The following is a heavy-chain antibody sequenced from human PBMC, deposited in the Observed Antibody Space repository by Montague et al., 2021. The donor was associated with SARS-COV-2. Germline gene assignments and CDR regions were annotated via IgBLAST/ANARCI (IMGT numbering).Heavy chain of an antibody. CDR2: IYYSGST. V-gene: IGHV4-31*03. CDR1: GGSISSGGYY. Sequence: TLSLTCTVSGGSISSGGYYWSWIRQPPGKGLEWIGYIYYSGSTYYNPSLKSRVTISVDTSKNQFSLKLSSVTAADTAVYYCARYFGNLYDFWSTGYGMDVWGQGTTVTVSS. D-gene: IGHD3-3*01. J-gene: IGHJ6*02. CDR3: ARYFGNLYDFWSTGYGMDV.